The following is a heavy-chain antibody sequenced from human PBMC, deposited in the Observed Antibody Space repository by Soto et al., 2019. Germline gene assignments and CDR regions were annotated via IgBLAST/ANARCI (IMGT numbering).Heavy chain of an antibody. CDR2: ISGSGDSS. CDR1: GFIFSNYA. V-gene: IGHV3-23*01. D-gene: IGHD3-10*01. J-gene: IGHJ4*02. CDR3: AKDRTINYGSGRCFDY. Sequence: PGGSLRLSCSGSGFIFSNYALSWVRQAPGKGLEWVSVISGSGDSSSYADSVKGRFTVSRDNSNNTLYLQMNGLRAEDTAVYYCAKDRTINYGSGRCFDYWGQGSLVTVSS.